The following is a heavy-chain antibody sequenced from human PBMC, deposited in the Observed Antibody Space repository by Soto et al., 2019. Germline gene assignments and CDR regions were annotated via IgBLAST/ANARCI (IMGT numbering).Heavy chain of an antibody. D-gene: IGHD2-2*01. CDR1: GFTFSSYA. Sequence: GGSLRLSCAASGFTFSSYAMSWVRQAPGKGLEWVSAISGSGGSTYYADSVKGRFTISRDNSKNTLYLQMNSLRAEDTAVYYCAKGPFIVVVPAANYGMDVWGQGTTVTVSS. J-gene: IGHJ6*02. CDR2: ISGSGGST. CDR3: AKGPFIVVVPAANYGMDV. V-gene: IGHV3-23*01.